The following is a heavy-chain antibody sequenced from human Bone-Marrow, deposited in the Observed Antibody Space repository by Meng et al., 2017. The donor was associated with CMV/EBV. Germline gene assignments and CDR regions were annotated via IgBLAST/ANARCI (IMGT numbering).Heavy chain of an antibody. CDR1: GGSSSISHW. CDR3: VRDEQQLVRGFDY. V-gene: IGHV4-4*02. D-gene: IGHD6-13*01. J-gene: IGHJ4*02. Sequence: AFSGGSSSISHWWSWVRQPPGTGLEWIGDIYHSGSTNYNPSLKRRVTISVDKSKNQFSLKLSSVTAADTAVYYCVRDEQQLVRGFDYWGQGTLVTVSS. CDR2: IYHSGST.